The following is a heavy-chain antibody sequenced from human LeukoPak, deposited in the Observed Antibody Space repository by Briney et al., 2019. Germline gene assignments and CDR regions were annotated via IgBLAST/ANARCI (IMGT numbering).Heavy chain of an antibody. CDR1: GDSISSYY. J-gene: IGHJ3*02. D-gene: IGHD6-25*01. CDR2: IYYSGST. V-gene: IGHV4-59*01. CDR3: ARVGRTRWTAATNAFDI. Sequence: SETLSLTCTVSGDSISSYYWSWIRQPPGKGLEWIGYIYYSGSTNYNPSLKSRVTISVDTSKNQFSLKLSSVTAADTAVYYCARVGRTRWTAATNAFDIWGQGTMVTVSS.